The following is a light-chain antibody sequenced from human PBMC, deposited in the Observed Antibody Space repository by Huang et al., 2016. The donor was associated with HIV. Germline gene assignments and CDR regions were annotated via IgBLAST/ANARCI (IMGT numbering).Light chain of an antibody. CDR1: QDIRSY. Sequence: IQMTQSPASLSAYVGDRVTISCQANQDIRSYLNWYQQKPGKAPRLLIYGASNLQAGVPSRFSGNGSGTDFTITISSRQSEDIATYYCQQYDSLYTFGQGTRLEIK. CDR2: GAS. J-gene: IGKJ2*01. CDR3: QQYDSLYT. V-gene: IGKV1-33*01.